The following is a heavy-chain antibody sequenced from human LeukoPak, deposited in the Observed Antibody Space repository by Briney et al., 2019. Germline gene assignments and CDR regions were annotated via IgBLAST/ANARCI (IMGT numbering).Heavy chain of an antibody. CDR1: GYTFTSYD. V-gene: IGHV1-8*01. Sequence: GASVKVSCKASGYTFTSYDINWVRQATGQGLEWMGWMNPNSGNTGYAQRFQGRVTMTRNASISTAYMELSSLRSEDTVVYYCARAPRDNSGYNVFQHWGQGTLVTVSS. CDR2: MNPNSGNT. D-gene: IGHD5-12*01. J-gene: IGHJ1*01. CDR3: ARAPRDNSGYNVFQH.